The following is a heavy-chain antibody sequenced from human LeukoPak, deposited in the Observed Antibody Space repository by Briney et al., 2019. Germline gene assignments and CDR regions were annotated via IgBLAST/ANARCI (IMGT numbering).Heavy chain of an antibody. D-gene: IGHD4-23*01. Sequence: GGSLRLSCAASGFTFSDYAMTWVRQAPGKGPEWVSTINGGGGSKYFADSVKGRFTISRDNSKNTLYLQINSLRAEDTAVYYCAKVLLTTVVSPWGQGTLVIVSS. CDR1: GFTFSDYA. CDR2: INGGGGSK. CDR3: AKVLLTTVVSP. V-gene: IGHV3-23*01. J-gene: IGHJ5*02.